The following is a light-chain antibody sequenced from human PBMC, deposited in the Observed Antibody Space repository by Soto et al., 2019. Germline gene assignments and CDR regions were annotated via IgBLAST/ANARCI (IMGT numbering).Light chain of an antibody. Sequence: EIVLTQSPATLSLSPGERATLSCRASQSVSSYLAWYQQKPGQAPRLLIYDASNRATGIPARFSGSGSGTDITLTISSLEPEDFAVYYCEQHSSQPPGLTFGGGTKVEIK. J-gene: IGKJ4*01. CDR1: QSVSSY. CDR3: EQHSSQPPGLT. V-gene: IGKV3-11*01. CDR2: DAS.